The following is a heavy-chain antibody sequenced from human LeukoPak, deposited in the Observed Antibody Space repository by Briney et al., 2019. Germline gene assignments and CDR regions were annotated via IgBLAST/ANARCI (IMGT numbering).Heavy chain of an antibody. J-gene: IGHJ5*02. D-gene: IGHD3-22*01. CDR2: IYYSGST. CDR3: ARESYDSSGYYWFDP. Sequence: PSQTLSLTCTVSGGSISSGGYYWSWIRQHPGKGLEWIGYIYYSGSTYYNPSLKSRVTISVDTSKNQFSLKLSSVTAADTAVYYCARESYDSSGYYWFDPWGQGTLVTVSS. CDR1: GGSISSGGYY. V-gene: IGHV4-31*03.